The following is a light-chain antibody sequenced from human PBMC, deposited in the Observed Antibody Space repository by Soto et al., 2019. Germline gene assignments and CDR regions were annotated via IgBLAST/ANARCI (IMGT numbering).Light chain of an antibody. CDR3: ASWDDSLTGFV. CDR1: SSNIGGNF. CDR2: RND. Sequence: QSALIQPASACGTPGQTVTISCSGSSSNIGGNFVSWFLLLPGSAPKLLVYRNDQCPSGVPGRFSGSKSGTSASLAINGLRSEDEADYYCASWDDSLTGFVFGTGTKVTVL. J-gene: IGLJ1*01. V-gene: IGLV1-47*01.